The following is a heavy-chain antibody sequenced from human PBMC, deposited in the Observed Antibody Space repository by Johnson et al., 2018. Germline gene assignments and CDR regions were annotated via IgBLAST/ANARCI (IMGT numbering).Heavy chain of an antibody. J-gene: IGHJ4*02. CDR3: LRVSGSYNYFDF. CDR1: GYTFTSHD. V-gene: IGHV1-8*01. Sequence: QVQLVQSGAEVKKPGASVKVSCKTSGYTFTSHDINWVRQASGQGLEWMGWMNPNNDNSDYALKFQGRITLTMKTSISTAYMELTSLRSEETAVYYCLRVSGSYNYFDFWGQGTLVTVSS. CDR2: MNPNNDNS. D-gene: IGHD3-22*01.